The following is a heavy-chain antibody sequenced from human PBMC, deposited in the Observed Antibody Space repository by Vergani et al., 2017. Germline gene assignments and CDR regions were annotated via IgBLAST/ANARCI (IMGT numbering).Heavy chain of an antibody. CDR3: ARIGRGWGIVVVPAAIVL. V-gene: IGHV4-38-2*01. D-gene: IGHD2-2*01. J-gene: IGHJ4*02. CDR1: GYSISSGYY. Sequence: QVQLQESGPGLVKPSETLSLTCAVSGYSISSGYYWGWIRQPPGKGLEWIGSIYHSGSTYYNPSLKSRVTISVDTSKNQFSLKLSSVTAADTAVYYCARIGRGWGIVVVPAAIVLWGQGTLVTVSS. CDR2: IYHSGST.